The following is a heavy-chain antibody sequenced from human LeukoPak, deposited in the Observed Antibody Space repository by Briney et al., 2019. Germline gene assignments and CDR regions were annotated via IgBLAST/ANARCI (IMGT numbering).Heavy chain of an antibody. CDR3: ARGTDCSGGSCYDY. CDR2: IYSGGST. D-gene: IGHD2-15*01. V-gene: IGHV3-53*01. Sequence: GGSLRLSCAASGFTVSSNYMSWVRQAPGKGLEWVSVIYSGGSTYYADSVKGRFTISRGSSKNTLYLQMNSLRAEDTAVYYCARGTDCSGGSCYDYWGQGTLVTVSS. CDR1: GFTVSSNY. J-gene: IGHJ4*02.